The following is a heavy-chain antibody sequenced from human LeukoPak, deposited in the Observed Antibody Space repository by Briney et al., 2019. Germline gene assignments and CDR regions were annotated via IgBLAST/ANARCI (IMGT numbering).Heavy chain of an antibody. CDR3: AKDAICSSTSCYVDY. J-gene: IGHJ4*02. D-gene: IGHD2-2*01. CDR2: ISGSGGST. V-gene: IGHV3-23*01. CDR1: GFTFSSYA. Sequence: GGSLRLSCAASGFTFSSYAMSWVRRAPGKGLEWVSAISGSGGSTYYADSVKGRFTISRDNSKNALYLQMNSLRAEDTAVYYCAKDAICSSTSCYVDYWGQGTLVTVSS.